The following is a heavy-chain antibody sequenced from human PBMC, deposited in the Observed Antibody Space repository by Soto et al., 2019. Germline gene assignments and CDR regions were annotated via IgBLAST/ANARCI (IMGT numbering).Heavy chain of an antibody. D-gene: IGHD6-19*01. CDR2: ITSRADGGTA. CDR1: GFAFSYAW. CDR3: TPDSGWFPA. J-gene: IGHJ5*02. Sequence: DVQVVESGGGLVKPGGSLTLSCTPSGFAFSYAWMTWVRQAPGQGLEWVGRITSRADGGTADYAAPVKGRFNISRDDSKDILYLHMDSLRAEDTAVYYCTPDSGWFPAWGQGTLVTVSS. V-gene: IGHV3-15*01.